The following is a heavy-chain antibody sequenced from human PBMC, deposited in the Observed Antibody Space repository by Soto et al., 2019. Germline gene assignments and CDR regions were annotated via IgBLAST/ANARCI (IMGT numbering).Heavy chain of an antibody. CDR2: IIPILGIA. Sequence: QVQLVQSGAEVKKPGSSVKVSCKASGGTFSSYTISWVRQAPGQGLEWMGRIIPILGIANYAQKFQGRVTXTXXKSTSTAYMELSSLRSEDTAVYYCARDVVTGGLDYWGQGTLVTVSS. V-gene: IGHV1-69*08. CDR1: GGTFSSYT. J-gene: IGHJ4*02. CDR3: ARDVVTGGLDY. D-gene: IGHD7-27*01.